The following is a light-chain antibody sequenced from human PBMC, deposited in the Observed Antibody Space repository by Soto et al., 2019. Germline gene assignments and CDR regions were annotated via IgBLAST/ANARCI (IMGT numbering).Light chain of an antibody. CDR3: QHYNNWPPWT. CDR1: QSVSSN. V-gene: IGKV3-15*01. Sequence: EIVMTQSPATLSVSPGERATLSCRASQSVSSNLAWYQQKPGQAPRLLIYGAFTRATGIPARFSGSGSGTEFTLTISSLQSEDFAVYYCQHYNNWPPWTFGQGTKEEIK. CDR2: GAF. J-gene: IGKJ1*01.